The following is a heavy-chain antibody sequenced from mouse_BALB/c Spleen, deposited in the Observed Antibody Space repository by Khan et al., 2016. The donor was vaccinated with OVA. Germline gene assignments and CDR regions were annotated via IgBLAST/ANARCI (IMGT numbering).Heavy chain of an antibody. V-gene: IGHV1-69*02. CDR1: GYPLTSYW. J-gene: IGHJ3*01. CDR2: IDPSDSYT. CDR3: ARSVLYDSSTWFGY. Sequence: QVQLQQSGAELVKPGASVKLSCKASGYPLTSYWLHWVKQRPGQGLEWIGEIDPSDSYTNYNQKFKGKATLTVDQSSSTTSMPLSSLTSEDSAVYYCARSVLYDSSTWFGYWGKGTLVTVSA. D-gene: IGHD1-1*01.